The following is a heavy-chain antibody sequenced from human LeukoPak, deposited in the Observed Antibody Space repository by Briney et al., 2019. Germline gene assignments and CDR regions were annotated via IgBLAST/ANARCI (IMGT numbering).Heavy chain of an antibody. Sequence: GESLKISCKGSGYNFTSDWIAWVRQMPGQGLEWMGIIYPGDSETNYSPSFEGQVTISADKSSSAAYLQWSSLKASDTAMYYCARRASGDVWFDTWGQGTLVTVSS. CDR3: ARRASGDVWFDT. D-gene: IGHD4-17*01. V-gene: IGHV5-51*01. CDR2: IYPGDSET. CDR1: GYNFTSDW. J-gene: IGHJ5*02.